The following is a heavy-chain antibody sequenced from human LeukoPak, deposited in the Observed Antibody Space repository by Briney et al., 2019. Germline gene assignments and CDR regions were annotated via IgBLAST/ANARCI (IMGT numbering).Heavy chain of an antibody. V-gene: IGHV3-30*02. CDR1: GFTFSSYG. D-gene: IGHD2-2*01. CDR3: AKPLPAPVDS. Sequence: GGSLRLSCAASGFTFSSYGMHWVRQAPGKGLEWVAFIRYDGSNKYYADSVKGRFTISRDNSKNTLYLQMNNLRAEDTAVYYCAKPLPAPVDSWGQGTLVTVSS. CDR2: IRYDGSNK. J-gene: IGHJ4*02.